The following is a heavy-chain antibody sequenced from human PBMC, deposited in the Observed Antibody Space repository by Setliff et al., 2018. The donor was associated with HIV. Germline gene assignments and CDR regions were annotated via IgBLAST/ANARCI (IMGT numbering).Heavy chain of an antibody. CDR3: ARDDAVGGGYLDY. D-gene: IGHD6-19*01. J-gene: IGHJ4*02. CDR2: ITGGGDKI. Sequence: PGGPLRLSCAASGFIFSNYGMTWVRQSPGKGLQWLTAITGGGDKIDYINSVKGRFTISRDNSKNMLYLEMTSLRAEDTAVYYCARDDAVGGGYLDYWGQGTLVTVSS. CDR1: GFIFSNYG. V-gene: IGHV3-23*01.